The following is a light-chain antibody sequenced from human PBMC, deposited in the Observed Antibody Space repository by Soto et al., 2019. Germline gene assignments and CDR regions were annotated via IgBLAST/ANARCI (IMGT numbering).Light chain of an antibody. CDR3: QQYGSSPPVT. J-gene: IGKJ4*01. CDR2: GAS. CDR1: QSVSSSY. V-gene: IGKV3-20*01. Sequence: EIVLTQSPGTLSLSPGERATLSCRASQSVSSSYLAWYQQKPGQAPRLLIYGASSRATGIPDSFSGSGSGTDFPLTISRLEPEDFAVYYCQQYGSSPPVTFGGGTKVEIK.